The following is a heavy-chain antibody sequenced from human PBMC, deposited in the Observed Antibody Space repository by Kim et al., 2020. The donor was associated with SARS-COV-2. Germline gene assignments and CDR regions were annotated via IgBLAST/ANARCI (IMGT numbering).Heavy chain of an antibody. J-gene: IGHJ6*02. Sequence: RYSPSFQRQVTISADKSINTAYLQWSSLKASDTAMYYCARQRDRTNGMDVWGQGTTVTVSS. CDR3: ARQRDRTNGMDV. V-gene: IGHV5-51*01.